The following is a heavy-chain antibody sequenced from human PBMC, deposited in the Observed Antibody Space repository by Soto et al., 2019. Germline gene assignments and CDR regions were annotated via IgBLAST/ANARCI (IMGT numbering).Heavy chain of an antibody. CDR2: IIPMLGVR. CDR3: TIGSWSGEVFDI. V-gene: IGHV1-69*02. CDR1: GGTFSTYG. Sequence: QVQLVQSGAEVKKPGSSVKVSCKDSGGTFSTYGMFWVRQAPGQGLEWMGRIIPMLGVRNYAQRFQDRVTITADKSTATATMQLSSLISEDTALYYCTIGSWSGEVFDIWGQGTRVTVS. D-gene: IGHD2-21*01. J-gene: IGHJ3*02.